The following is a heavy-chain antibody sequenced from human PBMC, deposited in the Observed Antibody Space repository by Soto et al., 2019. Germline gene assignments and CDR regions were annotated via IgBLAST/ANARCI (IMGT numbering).Heavy chain of an antibody. CDR3: AREEPSNYYYYGMDV. Sequence: GASVKVSCKASGYTFTGYYMHGVREAPGQGLEWMGWINPNSGGTNYAQKFQGWVTMTRDTSISTAYMELSRLRSDDTAVYYCAREEPSNYYYYGMDVWGQGTTVTVSS. CDR1: GYTFTGYY. CDR2: INPNSGGT. V-gene: IGHV1-2*04. J-gene: IGHJ6*02. D-gene: IGHD6-6*01.